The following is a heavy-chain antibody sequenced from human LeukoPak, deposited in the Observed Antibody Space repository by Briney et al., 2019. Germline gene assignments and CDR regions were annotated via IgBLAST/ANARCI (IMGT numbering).Heavy chain of an antibody. CDR3: ARHREDGTTRFDY. Sequence: SETLSLTCTVSGGSISSSSYYWGWIRQPPGKGLEWIGSIYYSGSTYYNPSLKSRVTISVDTSKNQFSLKLSSVTAADTAVYYCARHREDGTTRFDYWGQGTLVTVSS. J-gene: IGHJ4*02. V-gene: IGHV4-39*01. CDR2: IYYSGST. D-gene: IGHD1-7*01. CDR1: GGSISSSSYY.